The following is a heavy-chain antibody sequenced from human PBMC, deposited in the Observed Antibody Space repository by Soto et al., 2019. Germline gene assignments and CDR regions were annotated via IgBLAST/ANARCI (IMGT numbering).Heavy chain of an antibody. CDR3: AKDANAAPIWGHYYCYGMDV. D-gene: IGHD3-16*01. CDR1: GFTFSSYG. Sequence: QVQLVESGGGVVQPGRSLRLSCAASGFTFSSYGMHWVRQAPGKGLEWVAVISYDGSNKYYADSVKGRFTISRDNSKNTLYLQMNSRRADDTAVNYCAKDANAAPIWGHYYCYGMDVWGQGTTVTVS. J-gene: IGHJ6*01. CDR2: ISYDGSNK. V-gene: IGHV3-30*18.